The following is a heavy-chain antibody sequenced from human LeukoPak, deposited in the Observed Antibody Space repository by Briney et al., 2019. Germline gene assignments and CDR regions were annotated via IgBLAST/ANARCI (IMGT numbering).Heavy chain of an antibody. V-gene: IGHV4-34*01. D-gene: IGHD2-2*01. CDR2: INHSGST. CDR1: GGSFSGYY. CDR3: ARGCVPAAPFDY. J-gene: IGHJ4*02. Sequence: SETLSLTCTVYGGSFSGYYWSWIRQPPGKGLEWIGEINHSGSTNYNPSLKSRVTISVDTSKNQFSLKLSSVTAADTAVYYCARGCVPAAPFDYWGQGTLVTVSS.